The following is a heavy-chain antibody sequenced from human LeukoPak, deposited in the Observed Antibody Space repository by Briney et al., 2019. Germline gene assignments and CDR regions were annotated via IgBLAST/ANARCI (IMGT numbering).Heavy chain of an antibody. CDR2: INSDGSEG. J-gene: IGHJ4*02. CDR1: GFTFSGFW. D-gene: IGHD3-22*01. CDR3: AKDIEDYYDSSGPPVG. V-gene: IGHV3-7*03. Sequence: GGSLRLSCAVSGFTFSGFWMSWSRQAPGKGLEWVASINSDGSEGYYADVVKGRFTISRDNAKNSLYLQMNSLRAEDTAVYYCAKDIEDYYDSSGPPVGWGQGTLVTVSS.